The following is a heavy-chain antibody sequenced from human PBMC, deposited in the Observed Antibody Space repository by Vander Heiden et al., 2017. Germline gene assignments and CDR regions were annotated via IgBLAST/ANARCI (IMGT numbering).Heavy chain of an antibody. CDR1: GFTFSSYS. CDR2: ISSSSSYI. J-gene: IGHJ4*02. Sequence: EVQLVESGGGLVKPGGSLRLSCAASGFTFSSYSMNWVRQAPGKGLEWVSSISSSSSYIYYADSVKGRFTISRDNAKNSLYLQMNSLRAEDTAVYYCARAHMDTAMPGYRAVIDYWGQGTLVTVSS. D-gene: IGHD5-18*01. V-gene: IGHV3-21*01. CDR3: ARAHMDTAMPGYRAVIDY.